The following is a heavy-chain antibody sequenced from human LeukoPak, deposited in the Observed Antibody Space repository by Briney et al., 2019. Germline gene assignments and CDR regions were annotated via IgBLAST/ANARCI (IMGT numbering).Heavy chain of an antibody. CDR3: ARGDDWGTYYKRTFDS. D-gene: IGHD3-10*01. CDR2: IYPGDSDT. Sequence: PGESLKISCKGSGYSFTTYWIAWVRQMPGKGLEWMGMIYPGDSDTRYSPSFQGHITISVDKSINTAYLQWSSLKASDTAMYYCARGDDWGTYYKRTFDSWGQGTLVTVSS. V-gene: IGHV5-51*01. CDR1: GYSFTTYW. J-gene: IGHJ4*02.